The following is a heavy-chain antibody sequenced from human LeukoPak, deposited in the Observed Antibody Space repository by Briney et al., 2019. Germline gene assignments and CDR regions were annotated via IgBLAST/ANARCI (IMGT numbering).Heavy chain of an antibody. Sequence: SETLSLTRTVSGGSISSSSYYWGWNRQPPGKGLEWIGSIYYSGSTYYNPSLKSRVTISVDTSKNQFSLKLSSVTAADTAVYYCARRSSSWAGNWFDPWGQGTLVTVSS. J-gene: IGHJ5*02. V-gene: IGHV4-39*01. D-gene: IGHD6-13*01. CDR1: GGSISSSSYY. CDR3: ARRSSSWAGNWFDP. CDR2: IYYSGST.